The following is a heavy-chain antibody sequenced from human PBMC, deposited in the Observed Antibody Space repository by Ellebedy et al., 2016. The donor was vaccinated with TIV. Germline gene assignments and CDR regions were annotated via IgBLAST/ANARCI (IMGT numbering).Heavy chain of an antibody. V-gene: IGHV3-7*03. J-gene: IGHJ5*02. Sequence: GGSLRLXXAASGFTFSTYCMDWARQVPGKGLEWVANIRKDGSEKYYVDSVKGRFTIARDNAKNSVYLQMNSLRAEDTAMYYCAGSTGWSGEGGSWGQGTLVTVSS. D-gene: IGHD6-13*01. CDR2: IRKDGSEK. CDR3: AGSTGWSGEGGS. CDR1: GFTFSTYC.